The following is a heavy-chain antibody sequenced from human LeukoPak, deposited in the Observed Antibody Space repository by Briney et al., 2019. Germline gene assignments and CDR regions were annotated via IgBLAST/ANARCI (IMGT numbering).Heavy chain of an antibody. Sequence: GGSLRLSCAASGFTFNDYYMNWIRQAPGKGLEWVSYISSSGSSIHYADSVKGRFTISRDNSKNTLCLQMNSLRAEDTAVYYCARRAGAYSHPYDYWGQGTLVTVSS. J-gene: IGHJ4*02. CDR1: GFTFNDYY. CDR3: ARRAGAYSHPYDY. V-gene: IGHV3-11*01. CDR2: ISSSGSSI. D-gene: IGHD4/OR15-4a*01.